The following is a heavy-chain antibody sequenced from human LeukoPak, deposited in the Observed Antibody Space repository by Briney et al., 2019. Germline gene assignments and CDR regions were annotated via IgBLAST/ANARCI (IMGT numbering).Heavy chain of an antibody. J-gene: IGHJ4*02. CDR2: IYYSGST. V-gene: IGHV4-59*08. CDR1: GGSISIYY. D-gene: IGHD2-2*02. Sequence: SETLSLTCTVSGGSISIYYWSWIRQPPGKGLEWIGYIYYSGSTNYNPSLKSRVTISVDTSKNQFSLKLNSLTAADTAVYYCARHVISYTPYYFNYWGQGTLVTVSS. CDR3: ARHVISYTPYYFNY.